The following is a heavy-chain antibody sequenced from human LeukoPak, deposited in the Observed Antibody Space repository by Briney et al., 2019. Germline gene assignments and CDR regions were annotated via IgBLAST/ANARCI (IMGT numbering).Heavy chain of an antibody. V-gene: IGHV3-74*03. CDR3: AKSGRYCSAGSCYQEASLDY. J-gene: IGHJ4*02. CDR1: GFTFSSDW. CDR2: IHGDGSTT. D-gene: IGHD2-15*01. Sequence: GRSLRLSCAPSGFTFSSDWMHWVRPVPGKGLVWVSRIHGDGSTTAYADSVTGRFTLSRDNAKNTLYLQMNSLRADVTAVYYCAKSGRYCSAGSCYQEASLDYWGQGTLVTVSS.